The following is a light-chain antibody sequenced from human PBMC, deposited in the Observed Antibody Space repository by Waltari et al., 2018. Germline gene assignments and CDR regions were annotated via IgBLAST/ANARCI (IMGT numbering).Light chain of an antibody. V-gene: IGLV1-51*02. CDR3: GTWDSSLSGAV. CDR1: SSNIGNNY. CDR2: ENS. J-gene: IGLJ7*01. Sequence: QSVLTQPPSVSAAPGQRVTISCSGGSSNIGNNYVSWYRQFPGTAPKLLIYENSERPSGMPGRFSGSKSGTSATLDITGRQAGDEADDYCGTWDSSLSGAVFGGGTHLTVL.